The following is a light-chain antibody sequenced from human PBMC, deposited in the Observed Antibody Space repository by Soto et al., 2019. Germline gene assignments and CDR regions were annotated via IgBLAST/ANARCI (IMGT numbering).Light chain of an antibody. CDR2: DAF. J-gene: IGKJ4*01. CDR3: QQYNNWPPLT. Sequence: EVVMTQSPATLSVSPGERATLSCRASQSVGSKLAWYQQKPGQAPRLLIFDAFTRATGIPARVSGSGSGTEFTLFISSLQSEDFAVYYCQQYNNWPPLTFGGGTKVEI. CDR1: QSVGSK. V-gene: IGKV3-15*01.